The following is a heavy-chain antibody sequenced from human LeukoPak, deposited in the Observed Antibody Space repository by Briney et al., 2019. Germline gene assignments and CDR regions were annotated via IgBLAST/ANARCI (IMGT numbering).Heavy chain of an antibody. CDR2: MNPNSGNT. V-gene: IGHV1-8*01. Sequence: ASVKVSRKASGYTFTSYDINWVRQATGQGLEWMGWMNPNSGNTGYAQKFQGRVTMTWDTSISTAYMELTRLRSDDTAVYYCARDRARVAGLYYFDFWGPGTLVTVSS. CDR1: GYTFTSYD. J-gene: IGHJ4*02. D-gene: IGHD6-19*01. CDR3: ARDRARVAGLYYFDF.